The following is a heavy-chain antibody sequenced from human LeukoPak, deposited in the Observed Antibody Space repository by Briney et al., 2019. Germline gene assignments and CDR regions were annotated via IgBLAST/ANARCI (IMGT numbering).Heavy chain of an antibody. CDR2: ISGSGGST. D-gene: IGHD3-10*01. J-gene: IGHJ4*02. CDR3: AKKGDYYGSGSYPYYFDY. V-gene: IGHV3-23*01. Sequence: GSLRLSCAGSGFTFSSYAMSLVRQAPGKGLEWVSAISGSGGSTYYADSVKGRFTISRDNSKNTLYLQMNSLRAEDTAVYYCAKKGDYYGSGSYPYYFDYWGQGTLVTVSS. CDR1: GFTFSSYA.